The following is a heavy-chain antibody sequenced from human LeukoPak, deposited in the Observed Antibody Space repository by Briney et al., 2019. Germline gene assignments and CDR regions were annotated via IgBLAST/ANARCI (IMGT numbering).Heavy chain of an antibody. Sequence: GGSLRLSCAASGFTVSSNYMSWVRQAPGKGLEWVSVIYSGGSTYYADSVKGRFTISRDNSKNTLYLQMNSLRAEDTAVYYCARVLTRGGPLYGMDVWGQGTTVTVSS. J-gene: IGHJ6*02. V-gene: IGHV3-66*01. CDR3: ARVLTRGGPLYGMDV. CDR1: GFTVSSNY. D-gene: IGHD2-15*01. CDR2: IYSGGST.